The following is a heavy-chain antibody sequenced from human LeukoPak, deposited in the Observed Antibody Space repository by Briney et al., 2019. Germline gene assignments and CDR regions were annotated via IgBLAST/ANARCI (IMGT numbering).Heavy chain of an antibody. V-gene: IGHV1-18*01. J-gene: IGHJ4*02. CDR2: ISAYNGNT. Sequence: ASVKVSCMASGYTFTSYGISWVRQAPGQGLEWMGWISAYNGNTNYAQKLQGRVTMTTDTSTSTAYMELRSLRSDDTAVYYCARGLNYYGSGSYQDYWGQGTLVTVSS. D-gene: IGHD3-10*01. CDR1: GYTFTSYG. CDR3: ARGLNYYGSGSYQDY.